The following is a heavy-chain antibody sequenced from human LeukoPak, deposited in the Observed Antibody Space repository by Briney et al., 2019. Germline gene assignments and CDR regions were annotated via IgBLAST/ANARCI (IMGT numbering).Heavy chain of an antibody. CDR2: INPSGGIT. V-gene: IGHV1-46*03. CDR1: GYTFTIYY. J-gene: IGHJ4*02. Sequence: ASVKVSCKASGYTFTIYYMHWVRQTPGQGLYWMGIINPSGGITSYAQKFQGRVTMTRDTSTGTVYMELSSLRSEDTAVYYCARDGVYSGSYYTDYWGQGTLVTVSS. D-gene: IGHD1-26*01. CDR3: ARDGVYSGSYYTDY.